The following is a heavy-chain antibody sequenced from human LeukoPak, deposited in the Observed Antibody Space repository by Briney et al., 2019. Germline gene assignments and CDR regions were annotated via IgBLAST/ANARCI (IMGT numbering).Heavy chain of an antibody. V-gene: IGHV3-7*01. CDR3: ASSGWYSTPNWFDP. J-gene: IGHJ5*02. CDR1: GFTFSSYG. Sequence: GGSLRLSCAASGFTFSSYGMHWVRQAPGKGLEWVASIKEDGSEKYYVDSVKGRFTISRDNAKNSLYLQMNSLRAEDTAMYYCASSGWYSTPNWFDPWGQGTLAIVSS. D-gene: IGHD6-19*01. CDR2: IKEDGSEK.